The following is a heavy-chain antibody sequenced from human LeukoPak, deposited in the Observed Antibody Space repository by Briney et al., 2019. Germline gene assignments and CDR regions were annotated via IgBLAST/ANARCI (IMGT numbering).Heavy chain of an antibody. Sequence: GGSLRLSCSASGFTFSSYAMHWVRQGPGKGLEYVSAISSNGGSTYYADSVKGRFTISRDNSKNTLYLQMSSLRAEDTAVYYCVKDEYCSSTSCYARFDYWGQGTLVTVSS. CDR1: GFTFSSYA. J-gene: IGHJ4*02. CDR3: VKDEYCSSTSCYARFDY. V-gene: IGHV3-64D*06. CDR2: ISSNGGST. D-gene: IGHD2-2*01.